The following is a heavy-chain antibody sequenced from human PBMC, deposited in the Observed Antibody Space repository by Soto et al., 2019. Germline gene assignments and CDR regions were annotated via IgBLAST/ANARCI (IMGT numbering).Heavy chain of an antibody. J-gene: IGHJ5*02. Sequence: QVQLVQSGAEVKKPGSSVNVSCKASGGTFSSYAISWVRQAPGQGLEWMGGIIPIFGTANYAQKFQGRVTITADESTSTAYMELSRLRSEDTAVYYCARDQWELLRRHWFEPCGQGTLVTVSS. CDR3: ARDQWELLRRHWFEP. V-gene: IGHV1-69*01. CDR2: IIPIFGTA. D-gene: IGHD1-26*01. CDR1: GGTFSSYA.